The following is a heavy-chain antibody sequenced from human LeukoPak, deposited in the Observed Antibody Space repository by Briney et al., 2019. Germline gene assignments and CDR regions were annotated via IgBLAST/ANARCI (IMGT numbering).Heavy chain of an antibody. J-gene: IGHJ6*02. V-gene: IGHV3-33*01. CDR3: ARDSWNDYGDYVRTEGQYYGMDV. CDR1: GFTFSSYG. Sequence: PGGSLRLSCAASGFTFSSYGMHWVRQAPGKGLEWVAVIWYDGSNKYYADSVKGRFTISRDNSKNTLYLQMNSLRAEDTAVYYCARDSWNDYGDYVRTEGQYYGMDVWGQGTTVTVSS. D-gene: IGHD4-17*01. CDR2: IWYDGSNK.